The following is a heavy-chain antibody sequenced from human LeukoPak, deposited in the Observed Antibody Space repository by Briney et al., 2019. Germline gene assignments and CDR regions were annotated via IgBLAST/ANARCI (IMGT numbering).Heavy chain of an antibody. CDR2: IYYSGST. CDR3: ARDKLNLHAFDI. V-gene: IGHV4-31*03. J-gene: IGHJ3*02. D-gene: IGHD1-14*01. CDR1: GGSISSGGYY. Sequence: SETLSLTCTVSGGSISSGGYYWSWIRQPPGKGLEWIGYIYYSGSTYYNPSLKSRVTISVDTSKNQFSLKLSSVTAADTAVYYCARDKLNLHAFDIWGQGTMVTVSS.